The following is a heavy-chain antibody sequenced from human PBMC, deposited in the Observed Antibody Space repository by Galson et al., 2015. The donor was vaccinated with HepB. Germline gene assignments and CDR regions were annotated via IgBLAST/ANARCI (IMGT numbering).Heavy chain of an antibody. Sequence: SLRLSCAAAGFTCGSYAMSWGRRAPGEGREWVSAISGSGAITYYADSVKGRFTISRDNSKNTLYLQMNRLRAEDTAVYYCVKGGYDVLTGYNHYYYMDVWGKGTTVTVSS. CDR2: ISGSGAIT. J-gene: IGHJ6*03. V-gene: IGHV3-23*01. CDR1: GFTCGSYA. CDR3: VKGGYDVLTGYNHYYYMDV. D-gene: IGHD3-9*01.